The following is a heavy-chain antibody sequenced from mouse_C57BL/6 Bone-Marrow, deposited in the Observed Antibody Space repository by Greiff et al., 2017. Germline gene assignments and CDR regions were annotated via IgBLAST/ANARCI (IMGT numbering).Heavy chain of an antibody. CDR3: ARRTGGWYFDV. D-gene: IGHD4-1*01. Sequence: QVQLQQPGAELVKPGASVQLSCKASGYTFTSYWMHWVKQRPGQGLEWIGMIHPNSGSTNYNEKFKSKATLTVDKSSSTAYMQLSSLTSEDSAVYCRARRTGGWYFDVWGTGTTVTVSS. J-gene: IGHJ1*03. V-gene: IGHV1-64*01. CDR1: GYTFTSYW. CDR2: IHPNSGST.